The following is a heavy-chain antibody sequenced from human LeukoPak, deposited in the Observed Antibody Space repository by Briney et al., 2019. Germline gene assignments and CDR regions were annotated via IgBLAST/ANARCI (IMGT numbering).Heavy chain of an antibody. J-gene: IGHJ4*02. V-gene: IGHV3-74*01. CDR1: GFTFSSYW. Sequence: PGGSLRLSCAASGFTFSSYWMHWVRQAPGKGLVWVSRINTDGSSTSYADSVKGRFTISRDNARNTLYLQMSSLRAEDTAVYYCARGGPIRGAYFDYWGQGILVTVSS. CDR2: INTDGSST. CDR3: ARGGPIRGAYFDY.